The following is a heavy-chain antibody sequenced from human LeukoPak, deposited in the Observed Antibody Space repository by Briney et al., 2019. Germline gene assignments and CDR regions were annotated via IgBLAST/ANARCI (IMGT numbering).Heavy chain of an antibody. Sequence: PSQTLSLTCTVSGGSISSGSYYWSWIRQPAGKGLEWIGRIYTSGSTNYNPSLKSRVTISVDTSKNQFSLKLSSVTAADTAVYYCARGGFLEWLLFHTKTDNWFDPWGQGTLVTVSS. V-gene: IGHV4-61*02. CDR1: GGSISSGSYY. J-gene: IGHJ5*02. CDR3: ARGGFLEWLLFHTKTDNWFDP. CDR2: IYTSGST. D-gene: IGHD3-3*01.